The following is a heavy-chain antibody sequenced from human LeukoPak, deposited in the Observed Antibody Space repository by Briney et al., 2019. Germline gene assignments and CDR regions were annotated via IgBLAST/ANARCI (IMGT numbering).Heavy chain of an antibody. CDR2: IWYDGSNK. D-gene: IGHD5-24*01. Sequence: PGRSLRLSCAASGFTFSNYGMHWVRQTPGKGLEWVAVIWYDGSNKYYADSVKGRFTISRDNSKNTLYLQMNSLRAEDTAVYYCAKDLQMATIDWGQGTLVTVSS. J-gene: IGHJ4*02. CDR1: GFTFSNYG. CDR3: AKDLQMATID. V-gene: IGHV3-33*06.